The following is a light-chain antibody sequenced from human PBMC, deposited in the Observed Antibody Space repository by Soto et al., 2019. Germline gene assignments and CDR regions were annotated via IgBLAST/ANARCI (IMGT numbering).Light chain of an antibody. V-gene: IGLV1-47*02. CDR3: AAWDDSLSGIYV. J-gene: IGLJ1*01. CDR1: SSNIGSNY. CDR2: SNN. Sequence: QSVLTQPPSASGTPGQRVTISCSGSSSNIGSNYVYWYQQLPGTAPKLLIYSNNQRPSGVPDRFSGSKSGTSASLAISGLRSEDEADYYCAAWDDSLSGIYVFGTGTKVIVL.